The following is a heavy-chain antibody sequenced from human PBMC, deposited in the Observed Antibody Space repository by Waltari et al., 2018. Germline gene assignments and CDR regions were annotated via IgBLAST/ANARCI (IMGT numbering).Heavy chain of an antibody. CDR2: INPNSGDT. D-gene: IGHD4-17*01. Sequence: QVHLVQSGAEVKKPGASVKVSCKASGYTFTGYYIQWVRRAPGQGLEWMGRINPNSGDTNDAQKLQCRVTLTRDTSINTAYMELSSLKSDDTAVYYCARDLGSDYGNRDYWGQGTLVTVPS. CDR1: GYTFTGYY. CDR3: ARDLGSDYGNRDY. V-gene: IGHV1-2*06. J-gene: IGHJ4*02.